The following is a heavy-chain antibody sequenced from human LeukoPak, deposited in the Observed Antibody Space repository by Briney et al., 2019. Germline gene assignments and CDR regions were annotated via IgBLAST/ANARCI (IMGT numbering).Heavy chain of an antibody. CDR1: GFTFSSYE. D-gene: IGHD6-19*01. J-gene: IGHJ4*02. CDR3: ARVLFYSSGNKSNRVDY. CDR2: ISSSGSTI. V-gene: IGHV3-48*03. Sequence: GGSLRLSCAASGFTFSSYEMNWVRQAPGKGLEWVSYISSSGSTIYYADSVKGRFTISRDNAKNSLYLQMNSLRAEDTAVYYCARVLFYSSGNKSNRVDYWGQGTLVTVPS.